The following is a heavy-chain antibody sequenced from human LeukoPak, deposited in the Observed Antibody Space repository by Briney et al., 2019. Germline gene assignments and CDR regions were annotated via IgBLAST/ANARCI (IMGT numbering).Heavy chain of an antibody. J-gene: IGHJ3*02. CDR2: ISGSGGST. CDR1: GFTFSSYA. Sequence: PGGSLRLSCAASGFTFSSYAMSWVRQAPGKGLEWVSAISGSGGSTYYADSVKGRFTISRDNSKNTLYLQMNSLRAEDTAVYYCAELSAAGDVAFDIWGQGTMVTVSS. V-gene: IGHV3-23*01. D-gene: IGHD6-13*01. CDR3: AELSAAGDVAFDI.